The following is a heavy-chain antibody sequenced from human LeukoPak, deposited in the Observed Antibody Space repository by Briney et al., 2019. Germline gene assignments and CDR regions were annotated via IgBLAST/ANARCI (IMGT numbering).Heavy chain of an antibody. V-gene: IGHV3-7*05. D-gene: IGHD6-19*01. CDR3: ARGYGSGWYDY. Sequence: GGSLTLSSAASAFTFSSFWMSWVRQAPGKGLVWVANIKQDGSEKYYVDSVKGRFTISRDNAKNSLYLQMNSLRAEDTAVYYSARGYGSGWYDYWGQGTLVTVSS. CDR1: AFTFSSFW. J-gene: IGHJ4*02. CDR2: IKQDGSEK.